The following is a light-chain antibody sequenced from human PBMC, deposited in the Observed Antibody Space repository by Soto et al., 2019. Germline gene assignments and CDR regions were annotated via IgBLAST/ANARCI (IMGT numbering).Light chain of an antibody. Sequence: QSALTQPASVSGSPGQSITISCTGTSSDVGNYIYVSWYQQHPGKAPKLIIYDVNNRPSGVSSRFSGSKSGNTASLTISGLQAEDEADYYCSSYTSNTTPFVFGTGTKVTVL. CDR2: DVN. CDR3: SSYTSNTTPFV. J-gene: IGLJ1*01. CDR1: SSDVGNYIY. V-gene: IGLV2-14*03.